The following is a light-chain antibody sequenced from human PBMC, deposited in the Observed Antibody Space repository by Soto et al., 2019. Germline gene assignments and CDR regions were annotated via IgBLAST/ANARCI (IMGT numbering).Light chain of an antibody. J-gene: IGKJ3*01. Sequence: PGERATLSCRASQSIDNYLAWYQQKPGQAPRLLIYDASIRATGIPARFSGSGSGTDFTLTISSLETEDFAVYYCQQRSNWPPFTFGPGTKVDI. V-gene: IGKV3-11*01. CDR2: DAS. CDR1: QSIDNY. CDR3: QQRSNWPPFT.